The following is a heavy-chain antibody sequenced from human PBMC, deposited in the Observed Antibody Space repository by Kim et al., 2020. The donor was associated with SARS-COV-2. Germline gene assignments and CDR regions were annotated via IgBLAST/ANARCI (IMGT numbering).Heavy chain of an antibody. Sequence: FTISRDNAKNSLYLQMNSLRAEDTAVYYCARDKTNSLNYDFWSGSPNFDYWGQGTLVTVSS. CDR3: ARDKTNSLNYDFWSGSPNFDY. J-gene: IGHJ4*02. D-gene: IGHD3-3*01. V-gene: IGHV3-11*06.